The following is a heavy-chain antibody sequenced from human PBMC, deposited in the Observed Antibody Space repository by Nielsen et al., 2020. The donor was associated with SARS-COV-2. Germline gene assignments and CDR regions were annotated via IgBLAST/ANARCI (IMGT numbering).Heavy chain of an antibody. CDR1: GFTFSIYA. J-gene: IGHJ4*02. D-gene: IGHD5-12*01. CDR2: VSNDGNIQ. V-gene: IGHV3-30*03. Sequence: GESLKISCAASGFTFSIYAMHWVRQAPGKGLEWVAVVSNDGNIQYYSDSVKGRFTISRVNSKNTVYLQMNSLRPEDTAVYYCARDSYIVPTNYYFDYWGQGALVTVSS. CDR3: ARDSYIVPTNYYFDY.